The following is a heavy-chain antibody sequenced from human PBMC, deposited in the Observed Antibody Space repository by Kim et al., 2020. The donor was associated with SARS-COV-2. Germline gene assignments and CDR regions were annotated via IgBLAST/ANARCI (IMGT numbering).Heavy chain of an antibody. CDR1: GGSISSSNW. J-gene: IGHJ1*01. D-gene: IGHD3-10*01. CDR3: ARDSGPYDLTVPY. CDR2: IYHSGST. V-gene: IGHV4-4*02. Sequence: SETLSLTCAVSGGSISSSNWWSWVRQPPGKGLEWIGEIYHSGSTNYNPSLKSRVTISVDKSKNQFSLKLSSVTAADTAVYYCARDSGPYDLTVPYWGQGTLDTVCS.